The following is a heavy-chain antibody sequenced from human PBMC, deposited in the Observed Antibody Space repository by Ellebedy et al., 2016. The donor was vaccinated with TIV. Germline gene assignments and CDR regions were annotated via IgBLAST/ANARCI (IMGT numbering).Heavy chain of an antibody. Sequence: AALVKVSCKASGYTFTGYYMHWVRQAPGQGLEWMGWIKPNNGGTKFVEKFQGRVTMTRDTSISTAYMELSRLRSDDTAVYYCARAESEVDVYYWGQGTLVTVSS. CDR2: IKPNNGGT. D-gene: IGHD2-15*01. V-gene: IGHV1-2*02. CDR3: ARAESEVDVYY. J-gene: IGHJ4*02. CDR1: GYTFTGYY.